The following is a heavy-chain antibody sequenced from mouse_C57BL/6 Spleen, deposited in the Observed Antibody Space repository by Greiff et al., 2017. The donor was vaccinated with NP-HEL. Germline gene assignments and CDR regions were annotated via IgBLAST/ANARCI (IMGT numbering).Heavy chain of an antibody. CDR1: GYTFTSYW. Sequence: QVQLQQPGAELVMPGASVKLSCKASGYTFTSYWMHWVKQRPGQGLEWIGEIDPSDSYTNYNQKFKGKSTLTVDKSSSTAYMQLSSLTSEDSAVYYCARKPKKGFDYWGQGTTLTVSS. CDR2: IDPSDSYT. V-gene: IGHV1-69*01. J-gene: IGHJ2*01. CDR3: ARKPKKGFDY.